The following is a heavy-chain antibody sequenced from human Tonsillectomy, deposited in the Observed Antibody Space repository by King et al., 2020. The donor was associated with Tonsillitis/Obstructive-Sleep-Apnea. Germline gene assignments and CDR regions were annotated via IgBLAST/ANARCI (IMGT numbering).Heavy chain of an antibody. J-gene: IGHJ4*02. D-gene: IGHD4-17*01. CDR3: AGATTHGDYGASVDY. Sequence: QLVQSGAEVKKPGSSVKVSCKASGGTFSSYAISWVRQAPGQGLEGMGGIIPVFGTANSAQKFQCRVTITADESTGTAYMELSSLRAEDTAVYYCAGATTHGDYGASVDYWGQGTLVTVSS. V-gene: IGHV1-69*12. CDR1: GGTFSSYA. CDR2: IIPVFGTA.